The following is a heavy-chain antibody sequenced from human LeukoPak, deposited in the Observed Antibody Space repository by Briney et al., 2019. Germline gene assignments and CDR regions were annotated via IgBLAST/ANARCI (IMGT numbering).Heavy chain of an antibody. J-gene: IGHJ4*02. CDR2: IGTAGDT. Sequence: GGSLRLSCAASGFTFSDYDMHWFRRATDKGLEWVSAIGTAGDTYYTGSVKGRFTISRENAKNSLYLQMNSLRAGDTAVYYCARVAKERVGGVYYFDYWGQGTLVTVSS. D-gene: IGHD1-1*01. CDR3: ARVAKERVGGVYYFDY. CDR1: GFTFSDYD. V-gene: IGHV3-13*01.